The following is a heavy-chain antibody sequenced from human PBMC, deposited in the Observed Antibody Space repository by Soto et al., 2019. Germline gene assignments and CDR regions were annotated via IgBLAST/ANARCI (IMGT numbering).Heavy chain of an antibody. D-gene: IGHD4-4*01. Sequence: QVQLVQSGAEVQKPWSSVKVSCKSSGGTFNSYRISWVRQAPGQGLEWMGGLIPIFGTPNYAQKFQGRLTVTADESTSTVYMELSRLRSEDTAMYYCAREKFSNYFDPWGQGSLVTVSS. V-gene: IGHV1-69*01. CDR1: GGTFNSYR. J-gene: IGHJ5*02. CDR3: AREKFSNYFDP. CDR2: LIPIFGTP.